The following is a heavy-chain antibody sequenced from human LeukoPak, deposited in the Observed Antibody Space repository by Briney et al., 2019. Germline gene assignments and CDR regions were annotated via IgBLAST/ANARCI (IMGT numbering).Heavy chain of an antibody. D-gene: IGHD6-25*01. J-gene: IGHJ3*02. CDR2: FHYSGTT. V-gene: IGHV4-59*08. CDR1: GGSFSGYY. Sequence: SETLSLTCAVYGGSFSGYYWSWIRQPPGEELEWIGYFHYSGTTNYNPSLKSRVTISVDTSKNQFSLKLRFVTAADTAVYYCARTYSSGAFDIWGQGTMVTVSS. CDR3: ARTYSSGAFDI.